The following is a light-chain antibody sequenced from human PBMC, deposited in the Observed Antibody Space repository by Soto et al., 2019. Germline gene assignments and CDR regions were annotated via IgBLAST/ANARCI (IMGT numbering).Light chain of an antibody. Sequence: DIQMTQSPFTLSASVGDRVTITCRASQSISSWLAWYHQTPGKAPKLLIFDASSLESGVPSRFSGSGSGTEFTLTISSLQPDDFGTYFCQQYNSYPLTFGGGTKV. CDR3: QQYNSYPLT. CDR1: QSISSW. J-gene: IGKJ4*01. CDR2: DAS. V-gene: IGKV1-5*01.